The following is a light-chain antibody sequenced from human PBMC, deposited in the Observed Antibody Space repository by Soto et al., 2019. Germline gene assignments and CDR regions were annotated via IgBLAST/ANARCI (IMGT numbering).Light chain of an antibody. V-gene: IGLV1-40*01. CDR2: GNS. CDR1: SSNIGAGYD. Sequence: QSVLTQPPSVSGAPGQRVTISCTGSSSNIGAGYDVHWYQQLPGTAPKLLIYGNSNRPSGVPDRFSGSKSGTSASLAITALQAEDEADYYCQSYDSSSVVFGGGTKVTVL. J-gene: IGLJ2*01. CDR3: QSYDSSSVV.